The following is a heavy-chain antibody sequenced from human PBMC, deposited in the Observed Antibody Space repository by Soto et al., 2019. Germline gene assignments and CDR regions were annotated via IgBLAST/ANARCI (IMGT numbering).Heavy chain of an antibody. D-gene: IGHD3-10*01. CDR1: GYTFTTYG. J-gene: IGHJ4*02. CDR3: ARARMVRAVVTYFFDL. Sequence: ASVKVSCKASGYTFTTYGFSWVRQAPGQGLEWLGWISGYNGAINYAQRFKDRVTMTTDTSTSTAYLHLTSLSSDDTALYYCARARMVRAVVTYFFDLWAQGTPVTVSS. V-gene: IGHV1-18*04. CDR2: ISGYNGAI.